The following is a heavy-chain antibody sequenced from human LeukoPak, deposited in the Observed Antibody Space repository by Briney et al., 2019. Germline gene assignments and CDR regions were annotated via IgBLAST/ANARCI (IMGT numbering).Heavy chain of an antibody. J-gene: IGHJ4*02. D-gene: IGHD2-15*01. Sequence: SETLSLTCTVFGDSVTGYFLNWVRQPPGKGLEWIGRIYKIGTTNYNPSLKSRLTISADTSKNQFSLQLRSVTAADTAGYYCVLGGGWQPHYRGQGALLTVSS. V-gene: IGHV4-59*02. CDR2: IYKIGTT. CDR1: GDSVTGYF. CDR3: VLGGGWQPHY.